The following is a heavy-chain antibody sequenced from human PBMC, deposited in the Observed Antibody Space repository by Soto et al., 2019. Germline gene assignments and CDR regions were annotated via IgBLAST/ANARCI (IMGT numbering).Heavy chain of an antibody. CDR2: ISGSGGST. Sequence: EVQLLESGGGLVQPGGSLRLSCAASGFTFSSYAMSWVRQAPGKGLEWVSAISGSGGSTYYADSVKGRFTISRDNSKNTLDLQMNSLRAEDTAVYYCAKNDYIWGSYMGNNDAFDIWGQGTMVTVSS. CDR1: GFTFSSYA. CDR3: AKNDYIWGSYMGNNDAFDI. J-gene: IGHJ3*02. V-gene: IGHV3-23*01. D-gene: IGHD3-16*01.